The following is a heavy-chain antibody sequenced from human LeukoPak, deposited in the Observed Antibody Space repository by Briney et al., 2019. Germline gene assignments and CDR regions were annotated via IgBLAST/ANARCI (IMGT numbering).Heavy chain of an antibody. V-gene: IGHV3-21*01. CDR3: ARDRDWNSGFDY. D-gene: IGHD1-7*01. Sequence: PGGSLRLSCTASGFTFGDYAMSWFRQAPRKGLEWVSSISTSSSYIYYADSVKGRFTISRDNARNSLYLQMNSLRAEDTAVYYCARDRDWNSGFDYWGQGTLVTVSS. CDR2: ISTSSSYI. CDR1: GFTFGDYA. J-gene: IGHJ4*02.